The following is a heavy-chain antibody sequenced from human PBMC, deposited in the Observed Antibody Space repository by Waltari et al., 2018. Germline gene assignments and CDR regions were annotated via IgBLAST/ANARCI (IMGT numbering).Heavy chain of an antibody. CDR1: GYTFSNYG. D-gene: IGHD3-22*01. CDR2: IRGYNEDT. Sequence: QVQLVQSGAEVRKPGASVKVSCKASGYTFSNYGIAWVRQAPGQGSEWMGWIRGYNEDTKYAREFEGRLTVTTNTSTNTAHMELRSLRSDDTAVYYCARLYDSSAYYNTYLDPWGQGALVTVSS. V-gene: IGHV1-18*01. J-gene: IGHJ5*02. CDR3: ARLYDSSAYYNTYLDP.